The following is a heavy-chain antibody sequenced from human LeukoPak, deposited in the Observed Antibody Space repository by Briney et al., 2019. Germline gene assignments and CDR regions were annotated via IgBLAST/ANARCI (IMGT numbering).Heavy chain of an antibody. CDR2: ISAYNGNT. D-gene: IGHD3-9*01. V-gene: IGHV1-18*01. Sequence: GASVKVSCKASGYTFTSYGISWVRQAPGQGLEWMGWISAYNGNTNYAQKLQGRVTMTTDTSTSTAYMELRSLRSDDTAVYYCARKVLRYFDWSIDYWGQGTLVTVSS. CDR3: ARKVLRYFDWSIDY. CDR1: GYTFTSYG. J-gene: IGHJ4*02.